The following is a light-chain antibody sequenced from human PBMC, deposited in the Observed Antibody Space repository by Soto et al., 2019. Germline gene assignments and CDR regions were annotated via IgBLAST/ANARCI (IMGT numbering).Light chain of an antibody. V-gene: IGKV3-15*01. CDR2: DAS. J-gene: IGKJ3*01. CDR3: QLGGT. CDR1: QSVNSN. Sequence: ELLMTQSPATLSVSPGERATLSCRASQSVNSNLAWYQQRPGQAPRLLIFDASTRDTGIPARFSGSGSGTEFTLSIRSLESEDVAVYYCQLGGTFGPGTKVDIK.